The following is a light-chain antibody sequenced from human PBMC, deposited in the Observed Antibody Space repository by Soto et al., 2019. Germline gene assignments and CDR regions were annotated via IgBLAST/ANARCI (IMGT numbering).Light chain of an antibody. CDR1: QSVGSNY. J-gene: IGKJ1*01. V-gene: IGKV3-20*01. CDR3: QQYGSSIQT. Sequence: EIVLTQFPGTLSLSPGERATLSCRASQSVGSNYLAWYQQRPGQPPNLLIFGASHRAPDIPDRFSGSGSGTGFTLTISRLEPEDFAVYYCQQYGSSIQTFGQGTKVDIK. CDR2: GAS.